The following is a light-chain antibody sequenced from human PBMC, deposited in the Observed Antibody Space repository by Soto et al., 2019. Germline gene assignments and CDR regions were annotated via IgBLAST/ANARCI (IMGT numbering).Light chain of an antibody. J-gene: IGLJ1*01. CDR3: QSYDRSLSGSRV. V-gene: IGLV1-40*01. CDR1: SSNIGAGYD. Sequence: QAVVTQPPSVSGAPGQRVTISCTGSSSNIGAGYDVHWYQQLPGTAPKLLIYDNSNRPSGVPGRFSGSKSGTSASLAITGLQAEDEADYYCQSYDRSLSGSRVFGTGTKVTVL. CDR2: DNS.